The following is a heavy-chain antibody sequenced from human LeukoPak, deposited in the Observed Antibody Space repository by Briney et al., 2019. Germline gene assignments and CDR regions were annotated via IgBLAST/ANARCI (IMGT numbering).Heavy chain of an antibody. CDR1: GGSISSYY. Sequence: PSETLSLTCTVSGGSISSYYWSWIRQPPGKGLEWIGSVYHSGSTYYNPSLKSRVTISVDTSKNQFSLKLSSVTAADTAVYYCARDLQRDYGSGRYSVWGQGTLVTVSS. CDR3: ARDLQRDYGSGRYSV. CDR2: VYHSGST. J-gene: IGHJ4*02. V-gene: IGHV4-59*12. D-gene: IGHD3-10*01.